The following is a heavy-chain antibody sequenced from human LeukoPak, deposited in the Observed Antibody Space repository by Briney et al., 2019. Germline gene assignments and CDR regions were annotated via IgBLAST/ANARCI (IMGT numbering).Heavy chain of an antibody. D-gene: IGHD4-23*01. CDR1: GFTFSSCA. J-gene: IGHJ4*02. CDR2: ISYDGSNK. V-gene: IGHV3-30*04. CDR3: AKALYGGHDY. Sequence: GGSLRLSCAASGFTFSSCAMHWVCQAPGKGLEWVAVISYDGSNKYYADSVKGRFTISRDNSKNTLSLQMNSLRAEDTAVYYCAKALYGGHDYWGQGTLVTVSS.